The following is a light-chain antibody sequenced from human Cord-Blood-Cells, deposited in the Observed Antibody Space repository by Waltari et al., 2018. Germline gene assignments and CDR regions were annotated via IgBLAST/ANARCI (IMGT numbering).Light chain of an antibody. CDR3: CSYAGSYTSYV. Sequence: QSALTQPRSVSGSPGQSVTISCTGTSSDVAGYNYVSWYQQHPGKAPKLMIYDVSKRPSGVPDRFSGSKSGNTASLTISGLQAEDEADYYCCSYAGSYTSYVFGTGTKVTVL. J-gene: IGLJ1*01. V-gene: IGLV2-11*01. CDR1: SSDVAGYNY. CDR2: DVS.